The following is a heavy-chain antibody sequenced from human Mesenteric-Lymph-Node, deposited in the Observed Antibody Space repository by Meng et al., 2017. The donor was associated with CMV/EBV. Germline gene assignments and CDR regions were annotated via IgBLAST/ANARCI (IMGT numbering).Heavy chain of an antibody. CDR2: ISINGDIT. CDR1: GFAFSGFA. D-gene: IGHD5-12*01. J-gene: IGHJ4*02. CDR3: ARWLRSMEY. Sequence: GGSLRLSCAASGFAFSGFAMSWVRQAPGKGLEWVSSISINGDITYSVDSAKGRFTISRDNAKNTVYLQMNSLRAEDTAVYYCARWLRSMEYWGQGTLVTVSS. V-gene: IGHV3-23*01.